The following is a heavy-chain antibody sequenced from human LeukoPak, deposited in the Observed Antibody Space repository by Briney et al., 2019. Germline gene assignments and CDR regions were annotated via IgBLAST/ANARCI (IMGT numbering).Heavy chain of an antibody. CDR2: ISSTGSYI. J-gene: IGHJ3*02. Sequence: GGSLRLSCAASGFTFSSYAMIWVRQAPGKGLEWVSSISSTGSYIYYADSVKGRFTISRDNAKNSLYVQMNSLRAEDTAVYYCARGGIAVAVFAFDIWGQGTMATVSS. V-gene: IGHV3-21*01. D-gene: IGHD6-19*01. CDR1: GFTFSSYA. CDR3: ARGGIAVAVFAFDI.